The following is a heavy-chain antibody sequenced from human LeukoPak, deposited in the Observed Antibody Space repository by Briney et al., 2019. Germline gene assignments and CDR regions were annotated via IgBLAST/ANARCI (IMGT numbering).Heavy chain of an antibody. CDR3: ARDTGALVTHFDY. J-gene: IGHJ4*02. Sequence: GGSLRLSCAVSGFDFRSYWMSWVRQAPGKGLEWVANIKYDEIEKYHVDSVKGRFTISRDNAKNSLYLQMNSLRAEDTAVYYCARDTGALVTHFDYWGQGTLVTVSS. V-gene: IGHV3-7*03. D-gene: IGHD5-18*01. CDR1: GFDFRSYW. CDR2: IKYDEIEK.